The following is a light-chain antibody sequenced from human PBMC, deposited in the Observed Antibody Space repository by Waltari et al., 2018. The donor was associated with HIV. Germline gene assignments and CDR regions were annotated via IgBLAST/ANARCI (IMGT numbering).Light chain of an antibody. CDR1: HFGNYS. V-gene: IGLV3-21*02. CDR3: QVWDRSYKEAV. J-gene: IGLJ2*01. CDR2: DDT. Sequence: SYVLTQAPSVSVAPGQTATISCGHFGNYSVQWYRQKPGRAPDLVVCDDTDRFSGTPARMSGANSGNRATLTISSVEAGDEAVYYCQVWDRSYKEAVFGGGT.